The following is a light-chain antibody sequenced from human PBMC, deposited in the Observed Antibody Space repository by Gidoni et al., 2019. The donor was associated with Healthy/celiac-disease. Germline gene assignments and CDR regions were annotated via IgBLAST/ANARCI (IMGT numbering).Light chain of an antibody. CDR3: QQRSI. J-gene: IGKJ4*01. V-gene: IGKV3-11*01. CDR2: DAS. CDR1: QSVSSY. Sequence: EIVLTQSPATLSLPPGERATLSCRASQSVSSYLAWYQQKPGQAPRLLIYDASNRATGIPARFSGSGSGTDFTLTISSLEPEDFAVYYCQQRSIFXGXTKVEIK.